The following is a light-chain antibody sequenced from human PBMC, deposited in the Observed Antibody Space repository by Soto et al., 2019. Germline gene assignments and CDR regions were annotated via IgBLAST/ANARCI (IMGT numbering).Light chain of an antibody. V-gene: IGLV2-14*01. J-gene: IGLJ1*01. CDR1: SSYVGGYNY. CDR2: DVS. Sequence: SSLTQPASRSWAPGQSITISCTGTSSYVGGYNYVSWYQQHPGKAPKLMIYDVSNRPSGVSNRFSGSKSGNTASLTISGLQAEDEADYYCSSYTSSSLYVFGTGTKVTVL. CDR3: SSYTSSSLYV.